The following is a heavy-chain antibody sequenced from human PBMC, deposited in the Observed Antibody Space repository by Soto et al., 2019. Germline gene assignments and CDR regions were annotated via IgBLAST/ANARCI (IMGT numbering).Heavy chain of an antibody. Sequence: SETLSLTCTVSGGSISSSSYYWGWIRQPPGKGLEWIGSIYYSGSTYYNPSLKSRVTVSVDTSKNQFSLKLSSVTAADTAVYYCARHLFSSGWYLIWGQGTMVTVSS. CDR1: GGSISSSSYY. CDR3: ARHLFSSGWYLI. J-gene: IGHJ3*02. CDR2: IYYSGST. V-gene: IGHV4-39*01. D-gene: IGHD6-19*01.